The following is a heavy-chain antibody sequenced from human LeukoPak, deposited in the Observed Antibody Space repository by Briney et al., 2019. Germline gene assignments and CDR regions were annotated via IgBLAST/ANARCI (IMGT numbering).Heavy chain of an antibody. D-gene: IGHD3-3*01. CDR2: INPNSGGT. V-gene: IGHV1-2*02. Sequence: ASVKVSCKASGYTFTGYYMHWVRQAPGQGLEWMGWINPNSGGTNYAQKFQGRVTMTRDTSISTAYMELSRLRSDDTAVYYCAREYYDFWSGYFLRNWFDPWGQGTLVTVSS. J-gene: IGHJ5*02. CDR1: GYTFTGYY. CDR3: AREYYDFWSGYFLRNWFDP.